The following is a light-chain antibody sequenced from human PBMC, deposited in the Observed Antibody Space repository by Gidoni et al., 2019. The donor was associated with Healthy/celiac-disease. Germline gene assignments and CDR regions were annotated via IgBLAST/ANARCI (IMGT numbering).Light chain of an antibody. CDR3: QQSYSTPPWT. CDR1: QSISSY. V-gene: IGKV1-39*01. J-gene: IGKJ1*01. CDR2: AAS. Sequence: DIQMTQSPSSLSASVGDRVTITCRASQSISSYLNWYKQKPGKAPKLLIYAASSLQSGVPSRFSCSGSGTDFTLTISSLQPEDFATYYCQQSYSTPPWTFGQGTKVEIK.